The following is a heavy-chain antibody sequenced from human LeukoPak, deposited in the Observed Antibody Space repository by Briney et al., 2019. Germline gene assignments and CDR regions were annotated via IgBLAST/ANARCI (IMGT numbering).Heavy chain of an antibody. CDR3: ARQSHVDTSMVF. D-gene: IGHD5-18*01. V-gene: IGHV4-34*01. CDR1: GFTFSNYW. Sequence: GSLRLSCAASGFTFSNYWMSWVRQPPGKGLEWIGEINHSGTTNYNPSLKSRVTISVDTSKSQFSLKLSSVTAADTAVYYCARQSHVDTSMVFWGQGTLVTVSS. CDR2: INHSGTT. J-gene: IGHJ4*02.